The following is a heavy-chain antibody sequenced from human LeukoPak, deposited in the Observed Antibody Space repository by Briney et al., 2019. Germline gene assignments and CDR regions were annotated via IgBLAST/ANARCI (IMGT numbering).Heavy chain of an antibody. D-gene: IGHD5-12*01. J-gene: IGHJ4*02. CDR2: ISFDGSNR. Sequence: PGRSLRLSCAASGFSFSSSSMHWVRQTPGKGLEWVALISFDGSNRYSADSVKGRFTISRDNSKNTLYLQMNSLRIEDTAVYYCARPIVGYDYFDSWGQGTLVTVSP. CDR3: ARPIVGYDYFDS. V-gene: IGHV3-30*04. CDR1: GFSFSSSS.